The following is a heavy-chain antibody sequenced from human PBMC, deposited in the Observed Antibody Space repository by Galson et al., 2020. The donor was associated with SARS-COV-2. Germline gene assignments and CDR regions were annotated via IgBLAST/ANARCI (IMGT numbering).Heavy chain of an antibody. J-gene: IGHJ3*02. CDR3: AKGISIDYGGNSHDAFDI. CDR2: IGGSGSRT. V-gene: IGHV3-23*01. CDR1: EFTFGKFA. Sequence: PGGSLRLSCAASEFTFGKFAVTWVRQAPGKGLEWASAIGGSGSRTYYADSVKGRFTISRDNSKTTLFLQMNTLRAEDTAVYYCAKGISIDYGGNSHDAFDIWGQGTMVSVSS. D-gene: IGHD4-17*01.